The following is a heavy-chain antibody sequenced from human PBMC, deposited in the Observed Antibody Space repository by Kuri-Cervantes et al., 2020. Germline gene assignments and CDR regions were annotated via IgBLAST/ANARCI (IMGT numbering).Heavy chain of an antibody. CDR2: IIPIFGTA. Sequence: SVKVSCKASGYTFTSYDISWVRQAPGQGLEWMGGIIPIFGTANYAQKFQGRVTITADESTSTAYMELSSLRSEDTAVYYCARDPWAGTTGNWFDPWGQGTLVTVSS. J-gene: IGHJ5*02. CDR3: ARDPWAGTTGNWFDP. D-gene: IGHD1-7*01. V-gene: IGHV1-69*13. CDR1: GYTFTSYD.